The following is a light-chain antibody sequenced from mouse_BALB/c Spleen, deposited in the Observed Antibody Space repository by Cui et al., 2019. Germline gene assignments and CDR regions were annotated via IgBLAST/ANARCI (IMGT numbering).Light chain of an antibody. CDR3: HQYHRSPFT. V-gene: IGKV4-74*01. CDR1: SSVSSSY. J-gene: IGKJ4*01. CDR2: STS. Sequence: QIVLTQSPAIMSASLGERVTMTCTASSSVSSSYLHWYQQKPGSSPKLWIYSTSNLASGVPTRFSGSGSGTSYSLTLSSMEAEDAATYYCHQYHRSPFTFGSGTKLEIK.